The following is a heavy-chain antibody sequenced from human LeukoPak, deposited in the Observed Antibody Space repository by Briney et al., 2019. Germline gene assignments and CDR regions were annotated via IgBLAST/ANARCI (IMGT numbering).Heavy chain of an antibody. J-gene: IGHJ6*02. CDR1: GFTFISYS. Sequence: GGSLRLSCAASGFTFISYSRNWVRQAPAKGLEWVSSISSSSSYIYYADSVKGRFTISRDNAKNSLYLQMNSLRAEDTAVYYCARGVVSPRGGYYGMDVWDQGTTVTVSS. D-gene: IGHD3-16*01. V-gene: IGHV3-21*01. CDR3: ARGVVSPRGGYYGMDV. CDR2: ISSSSSYI.